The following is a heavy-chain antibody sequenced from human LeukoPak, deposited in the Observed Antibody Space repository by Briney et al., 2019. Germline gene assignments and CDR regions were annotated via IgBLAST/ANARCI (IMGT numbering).Heavy chain of an antibody. CDR3: ARVRRGYRGYDLEY. Sequence: GASVKVSCKASGYTFTSYDINWVRQATGQGLEWMGWMNPNSGNTGYAQKFQGRVTITRNTSISTAYMELSSLRSEDTAVYYCARVRRGYRGYDLEYWGQGTLVTVSS. CDR2: MNPNSGNT. D-gene: IGHD5-12*01. J-gene: IGHJ4*02. V-gene: IGHV1-8*03. CDR1: GYTFTSYD.